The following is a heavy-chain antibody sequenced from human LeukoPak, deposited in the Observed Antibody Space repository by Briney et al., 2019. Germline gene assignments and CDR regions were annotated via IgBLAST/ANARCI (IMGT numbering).Heavy chain of an antibody. Sequence: GSSVNVSCKASGYTFTDYYVHGVRQAPGQGLAWMGWINSNSGSISYAQNFQGRVTMTRNTSISTLYVELSSLRSDDTAVYYCARVRVYSSGWNFDYWGQGTLVTVSS. V-gene: IGHV1-2*02. D-gene: IGHD6-19*01. J-gene: IGHJ4*02. CDR2: INSNSGSI. CDR3: ARVRVYSSGWNFDY. CDR1: GYTFTDYY.